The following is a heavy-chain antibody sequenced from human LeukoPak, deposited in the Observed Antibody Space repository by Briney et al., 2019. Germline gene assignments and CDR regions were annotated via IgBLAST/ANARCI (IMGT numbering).Heavy chain of an antibody. Sequence: PSETLSLTCTVSGASVSGSPYYWGWIRQPPGKGLEWIGSIYSSGSTYYNASLESRVTISLGKSKNQLSLVLHSVIAADTAVYYCARNGHYSLDYWGQGTLVTVSS. J-gene: IGHJ4*02. CDR1: GASVSGSPYY. V-gene: IGHV4-39*07. D-gene: IGHD2-15*01. CDR3: ARNGHYSLDY. CDR2: IYSSGST.